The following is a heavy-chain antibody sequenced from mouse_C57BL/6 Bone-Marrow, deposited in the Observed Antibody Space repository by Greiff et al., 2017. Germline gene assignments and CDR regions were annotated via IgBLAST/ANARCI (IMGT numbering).Heavy chain of an antibody. CDR2: IDPSDSET. V-gene: IGHV1-52*01. CDR1: GYTFTSYW. D-gene: IGHD2-4*01. CDR3: ARGYDYPPVFAY. J-gene: IGHJ3*01. Sequence: QVQLQQPGAELVRPGSSVKLSCKASGYTFTSYWMHWVKQRPIQGLEWIGNIDPSDSETHYNQKFKDKATLTVDKSSSTAYMQLSRLTSEDSAVYDCARGYDYPPVFAYWGQGTLVTVSA.